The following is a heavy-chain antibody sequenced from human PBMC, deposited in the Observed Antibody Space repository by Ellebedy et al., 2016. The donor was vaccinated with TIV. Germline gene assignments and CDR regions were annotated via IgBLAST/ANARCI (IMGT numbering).Heavy chain of an antibody. V-gene: IGHV3-11*01. D-gene: IGHD1-1*01. CDR2: IPASSTGI. Sequence: GESLKISCAGSGFTFSDYFLSWVRQAPGKGLEWISYIPASSTGIYYADSVKGRFTVTRDNANKSLHLQMNNLRGDDTAGYYCGRAREPGPFAYYYYGMDVWGQGTTVTVSS. J-gene: IGHJ6*02. CDR1: GFTFSDYF. CDR3: GRAREPGPFAYYYYGMDV.